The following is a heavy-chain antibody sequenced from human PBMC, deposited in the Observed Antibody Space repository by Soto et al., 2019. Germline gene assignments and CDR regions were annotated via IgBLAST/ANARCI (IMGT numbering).Heavy chain of an antibody. CDR2: IVVGSGNT. Sequence: SVKVSCKASGFTFTNSAVQWVRQARGQRLEWIGWIVVGSGNTNYAQKFQERVTITRDMSTSTAYMELSSLRSEDTAVYYCARDGGYSGDYWGQRTLVTAPQ. CDR3: ARDGGYSGDY. D-gene: IGHD5-18*01. V-gene: IGHV1-58*01. J-gene: IGHJ4*02. CDR1: GFTFTNSA.